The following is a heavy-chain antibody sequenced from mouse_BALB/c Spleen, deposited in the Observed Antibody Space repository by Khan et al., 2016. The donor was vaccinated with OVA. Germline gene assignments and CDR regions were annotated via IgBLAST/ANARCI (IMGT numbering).Heavy chain of an antibody. CDR2: INPYNDGT. CDR3: ATDYGRRFWFAY. J-gene: IGHJ3*01. V-gene: IGHV1S136*01. D-gene: IGHD1-1*01. CDR1: GYSFTIYI. Sequence: VQLKQSGPELVKPGASVKMSCKASGYSFTIYIIHWVKQKPGQGLEWIGHINPYNDGTKYHEQFKGKATLTSDNSSSTVYMEHSGLTSEDSAVSYCATDYGRRFWFAYWGQGTRVTVSA.